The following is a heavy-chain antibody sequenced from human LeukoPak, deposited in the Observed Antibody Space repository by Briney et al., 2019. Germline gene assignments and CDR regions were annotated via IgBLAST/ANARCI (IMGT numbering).Heavy chain of an antibody. CDR2: ISSNGGST. V-gene: IGHV3-64*01. J-gene: IGHJ6*02. CDR3: ARAESYYYGMDV. Sequence: GGSLRLSCAASGFTFSSYAMHWVRQAPGKGLEYVSAISSNGGSTYYANSVKGRFTISRDNSKNTLYLQMGSMRAEDMAVYYCARAESYYYGMDVWGQGTTVTVSS. CDR1: GFTFSSYA.